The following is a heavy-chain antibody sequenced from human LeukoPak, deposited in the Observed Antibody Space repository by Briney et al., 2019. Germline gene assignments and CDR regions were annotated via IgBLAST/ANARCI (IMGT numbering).Heavy chain of an antibody. V-gene: IGHV1-46*01. D-gene: IGHD3-10*01. CDR2: INPRDGST. Sequence: GASVKVSCKASGYTFTSYYMHWVRQAPGPGHEWMGIINPRDGSTSYAQKFQGRVTMTRDTSTSTVYMELSSLRSEGTAVYYCARDEFIRRYFDYWGQGTMVTVSS. CDR1: GYTFTSYY. CDR3: ARDEFIRRYFDY. J-gene: IGHJ4*02.